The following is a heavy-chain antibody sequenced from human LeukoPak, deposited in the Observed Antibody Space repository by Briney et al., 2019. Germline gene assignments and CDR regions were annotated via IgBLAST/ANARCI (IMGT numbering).Heavy chain of an antibody. CDR2: IRYDGINE. CDR3: AKDQGGSWFNYMDV. D-gene: IGHD6-13*01. Sequence: GGSLRLSCAASGFTFSNYGMHWVRQAPGKGLEWVAFIRYDGINEYYADSVKGRFTISRDNSKNTLDLQMNSLRIEDTAVYYCAKDQGGSWFNYMDVWGKGTTVTISS. V-gene: IGHV3-30*02. J-gene: IGHJ6*03. CDR1: GFTFSNYG.